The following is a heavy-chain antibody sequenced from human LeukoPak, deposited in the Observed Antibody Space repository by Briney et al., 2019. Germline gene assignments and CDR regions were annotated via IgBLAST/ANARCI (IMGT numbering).Heavy chain of an antibody. D-gene: IGHD4-17*01. CDR3: AKAPFTVTYYFDY. Sequence: PGGSLRLSCAASGFTFSDYAMSSVRQAPGEGLEWGLTITSGVGGTYYADSVKGRFTISRDNSKSTLYLKMDSLRDEATAVYYCAKAPFTVTYYFDYWGQGTLVTVSS. J-gene: IGHJ4*02. CDR1: GFTFSDYA. V-gene: IGHV3-23*01. CDR2: ITSGVGGT.